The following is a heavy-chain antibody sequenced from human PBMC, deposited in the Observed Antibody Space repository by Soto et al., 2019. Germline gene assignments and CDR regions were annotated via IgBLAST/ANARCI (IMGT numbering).Heavy chain of an antibody. V-gene: IGHV3-33*01. CDR2: IWYDGSNK. D-gene: IGHD5-12*01. Sequence: WGSLRLSGAASGCAFSGYRRHWVRQAPGKGLEWVAVIWYDGSNKYYVDSVKGRFTISRDNSKNTLYLQMNSLRAEDTAVYYCARDGDSGGYYYYYYMDVWGKGTTVTVSS. CDR1: GCAFSGYR. CDR3: ARDGDSGGYYYYYYMDV. J-gene: IGHJ6*03.